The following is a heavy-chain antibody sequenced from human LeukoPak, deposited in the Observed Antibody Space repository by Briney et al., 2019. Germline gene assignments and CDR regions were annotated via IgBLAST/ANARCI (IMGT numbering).Heavy chain of an antibody. J-gene: IGHJ4*02. CDR3: ARRGWLRPFDY. D-gene: IGHD5-12*01. CDR2: INHSGST. V-gene: IGHV4-34*01. CDR1: GGSFSGYY. Sequence: SETLSFTCAVYGGSFSGYYWSWIRQPPGKGLEWIGEINHSGSTNYNPSLKSRVTISVDTSKNQFSLKLSSVTAADTAVYYCARRGWLRPFDYWGQGTLVTVSS.